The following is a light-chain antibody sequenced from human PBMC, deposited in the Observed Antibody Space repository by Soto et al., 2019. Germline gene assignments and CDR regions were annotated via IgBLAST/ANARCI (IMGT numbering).Light chain of an antibody. V-gene: IGKV3-20*01. J-gene: IGKJ1*01. CDR1: QSVSSSY. CDR2: GAS. CDR3: QHYGSSQT. Sequence: EIVLTQSPGTLSLSPGERATLSCRASQSVSSSYLAWYQQKPGQAPSLLIYGASSRATGIPDRFSGGGSGTDFTLTISRLEPEDFAVYYCQHYGSSQTFGQGTKVEIK.